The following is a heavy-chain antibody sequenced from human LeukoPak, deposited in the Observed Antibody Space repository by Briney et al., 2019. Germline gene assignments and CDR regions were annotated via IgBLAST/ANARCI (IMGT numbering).Heavy chain of an antibody. CDR3: ARTDSSGYFGWFDP. J-gene: IGHJ5*02. CDR2: IYTSGST. D-gene: IGHD3-22*01. V-gene: IGHV4-61*02. CDR1: GGSISSGSYY. Sequence: SETLSLTCTVYGGSISSGSYYWSWIRQPAGNGLEGIGRIYTSGSTNYNPSLKSRVTISVDTSKNQRSLKLSSVTAADTAVYYCARTDSSGYFGWFDPWGQGTLVTVSS.